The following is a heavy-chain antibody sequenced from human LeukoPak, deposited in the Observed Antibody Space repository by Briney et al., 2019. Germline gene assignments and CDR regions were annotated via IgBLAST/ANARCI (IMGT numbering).Heavy chain of an antibody. CDR2: ISSSSSYI. D-gene: IGHD3/OR15-3a*01. CDR3: ARAGGGFLAWSPTADGMDV. Sequence: PGGSLRLSCAASGFTFDDYAMHWVRQAPGKGLEWVSSISSSSSYIYYADSVKGRFTISRDNAKNSLYLQMNSLRAEDTAVYYCARAGGGFLAWSPTADGMDVGGKGTTVTVFS. J-gene: IGHJ6*04. V-gene: IGHV3-21*01. CDR1: GFTFDDYA.